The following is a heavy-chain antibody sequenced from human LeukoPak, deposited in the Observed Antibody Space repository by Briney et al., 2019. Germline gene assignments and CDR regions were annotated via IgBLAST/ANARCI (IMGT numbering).Heavy chain of an antibody. V-gene: IGHV4-31*03. CDR3: ARVTTYYDYVWGSYRGEGVDY. CDR1: GGSISSGGYY. J-gene: IGHJ4*02. CDR2: IYYSGST. Sequence: PSETLSLTCTVSGGSISSGGYYWSWIRQHPGKGLEWIGYIYYSGSTYYNPSLKSRVTIPVDTSKNQFSLKLSSVTAADTAVYYCARVTTYYDYVWGSYRGEGVDYWGQGTLVTVSS. D-gene: IGHD3-16*02.